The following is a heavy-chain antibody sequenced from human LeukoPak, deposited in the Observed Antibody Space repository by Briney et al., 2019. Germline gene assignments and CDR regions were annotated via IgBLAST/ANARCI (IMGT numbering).Heavy chain of an antibody. CDR2: IYYSGST. CDR1: GGSISSYY. Sequence: SETLSLTCTVSGGSISSYYWGWIRRPPRKGLERIGYIYYSGSTNYNPSLKSRVTISVDTSKNQFSLNLSSVTAAATAVYYCARSPGMTYYYYMDVWGKGTAVTIFS. J-gene: IGHJ6*03. V-gene: IGHV4-59*08. CDR3: ARSPGMTYYYYMDV.